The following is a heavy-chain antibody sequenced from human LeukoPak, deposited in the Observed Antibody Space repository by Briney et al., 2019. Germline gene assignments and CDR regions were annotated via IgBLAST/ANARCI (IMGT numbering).Heavy chain of an antibody. J-gene: IGHJ5*02. CDR1: SGSISSGDYY. Sequence: PSETLSLTCTVSSGSISSGDYYWSWNRQPPGKGGEWIGYIYYSGSTYYNPSLKSRVTISVDTSKNQFSLKLSSVTAAHTAVYYCPRALRGFNWFDPSGQGTLVTVSS. D-gene: IGHD3-16*01. CDR3: PRALRGFNWFDP. CDR2: IYYSGST. V-gene: IGHV4-30-4*08.